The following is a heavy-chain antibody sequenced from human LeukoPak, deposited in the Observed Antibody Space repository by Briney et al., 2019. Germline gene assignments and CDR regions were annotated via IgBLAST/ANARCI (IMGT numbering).Heavy chain of an antibody. CDR3: ARGNAPLPFDY. CDR1: GFTFSTYS. D-gene: IGHD2-2*01. Sequence: GGSLRLSCAGSGFTFSTYSIHWVRQAPGKGLEWVSSISSDGGYIYYANSVKGRFTISRDNAKNSVYLQMKSLRAEDTAVCYCARGNAPLPFDYWGQGTLVTVSS. CDR2: ISSDGGYI. J-gene: IGHJ4*02. V-gene: IGHV3-21*01.